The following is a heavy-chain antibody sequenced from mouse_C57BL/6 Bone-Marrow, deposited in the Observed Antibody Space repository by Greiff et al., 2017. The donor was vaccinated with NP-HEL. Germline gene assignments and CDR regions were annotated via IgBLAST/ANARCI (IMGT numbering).Heavy chain of an antibody. CDR2: ILPSIGRT. CDR1: DSEVFPIAY. V-gene: IGHV15-2*01. D-gene: IGHD2-4*01. Sequence: QVQLQQSGSELRSPGSSVKLSCKDFDSEVFPIAYMSWVRQKPGHGFEWIGGILPSIGRTIYGEKFEDKATLDADTLSNTAYLERNSLTSEDSAIYYCARGGYDYDDWCAYWGQGTLVTVSA. CDR3: ARGGYDYDDWCAY. J-gene: IGHJ3*01.